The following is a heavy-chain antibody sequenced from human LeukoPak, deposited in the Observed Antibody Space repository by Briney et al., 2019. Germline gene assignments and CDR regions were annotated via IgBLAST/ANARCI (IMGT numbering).Heavy chain of an antibody. CDR3: ASIAAFWSGYWFDP. J-gene: IGHJ5*02. CDR1: GYTFTGYY. Sequence: GASVKVSCKASGYTFTGYYMHWVRQAPGQGLEWMGWINPNSGGTNYAQKFQGRVTMTRDTSISTAYMELSRLRSDDTAVYYCASIAAFWSGYWFDPWGQGTLVTVSS. V-gene: IGHV1-2*02. D-gene: IGHD3-3*01. CDR2: INPNSGGT.